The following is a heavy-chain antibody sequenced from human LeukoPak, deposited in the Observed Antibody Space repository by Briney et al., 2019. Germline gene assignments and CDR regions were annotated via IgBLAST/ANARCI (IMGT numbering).Heavy chain of an antibody. V-gene: IGHV3-30*03. D-gene: IGHD3-3*01. CDR1: GFTFSSFW. CDR2: ISYDGSNK. J-gene: IGHJ4*02. Sequence: GGSLRLSCADSGFTFSSFWMSWVRQAPGKGLEWVAVISYDGSNKYYADSVKGRFTISRDNSKNTLYLQMNSLRAEDTAVYYCARAEIQSNYVFWVASSPLDYWGQETLSPSPQ. CDR3: ARAEIQSNYVFWVASSPLDY.